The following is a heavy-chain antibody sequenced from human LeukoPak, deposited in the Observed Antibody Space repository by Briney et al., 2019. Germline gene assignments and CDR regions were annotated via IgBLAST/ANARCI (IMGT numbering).Heavy chain of an antibody. Sequence: GGSLRLSCAASGFTFSSYWMRWVRQAPGKGLVWVSRINSDGSSTSYADSVKGRFTISRDNAKNTLYLQMNSLRAEDTAVYYCASQPDYGDYFPYYGMDVWGQGTTVTVSS. V-gene: IGHV3-74*01. J-gene: IGHJ6*02. CDR1: GFTFSSYW. CDR2: INSDGSST. D-gene: IGHD4-17*01. CDR3: ASQPDYGDYFPYYGMDV.